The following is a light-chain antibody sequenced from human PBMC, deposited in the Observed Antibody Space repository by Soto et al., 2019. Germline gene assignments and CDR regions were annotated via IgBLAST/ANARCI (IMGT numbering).Light chain of an antibody. CDR3: SSYTSISTVV. J-gene: IGLJ2*01. CDR1: SSDVGGYNY. CDR2: DVS. Sequence: QSALTQPASVSGSPGQSITISCTGTSSDVGGYNYVSWYQQHPGKAPKLMIYDVSNRPSGVSNRFSGSKSGNTASLTISGLQAEGEADYYCSSYTSISTVVFGGGTKLTVL. V-gene: IGLV2-14*01.